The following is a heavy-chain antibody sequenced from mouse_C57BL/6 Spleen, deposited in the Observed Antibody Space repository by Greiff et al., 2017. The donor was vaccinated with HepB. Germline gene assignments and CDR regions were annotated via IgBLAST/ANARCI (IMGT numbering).Heavy chain of an antibody. V-gene: IGHV1-58*01. D-gene: IGHD1-1*01. CDR3: ARAPDYYGSSYWYFDV. CDR1: GYTFTSYG. J-gene: IGHJ1*03. Sequence: VHVKQSGAELVRPGSSVKMSCKTSGYTFTSYGINWVKQRPGQGLEWIGYIYIGNGYTEYNEKFKGKATLTSDTSSSTAYMQLSSLTSEDSAIYFCARAPDYYGSSYWYFDVWGTGTTVTVSS. CDR2: IYIGNGYT.